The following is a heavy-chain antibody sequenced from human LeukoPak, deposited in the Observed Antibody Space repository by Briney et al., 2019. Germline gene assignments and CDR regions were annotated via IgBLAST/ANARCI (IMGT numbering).Heavy chain of an antibody. CDR2: IKQDGSEK. CDR3: AKWGPYCVGDYCPALDS. V-gene: IGHV3-7*01. J-gene: IGHJ4*02. CDR1: GFTFSSYW. D-gene: IGHD2-21*02. Sequence: PGGSLRLSCAASGFTFSSYWMSWVRQAPGKGLEWVANIKQDGSEKYYVDSVKGRFTISRDNAKNSLYLQMNSLRAEDTAVYYCAKWGPYCVGDYCPALDSWGPGTLVTVFS.